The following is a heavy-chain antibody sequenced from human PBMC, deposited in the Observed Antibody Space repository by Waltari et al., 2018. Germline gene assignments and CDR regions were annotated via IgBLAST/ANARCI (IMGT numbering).Heavy chain of an antibody. CDR1: GGSFSGYS. CDR3: ARGYSSSWYTANYYYYGMDV. D-gene: IGHD6-13*01. V-gene: IGHV4-34*01. CDR2: INHSGST. Sequence: QVRLQQWGAGLLKPSETLSLTCAVYGGSFSGYSWSWIRQPPGKGLEWIGEINHSGSTNYNPSLKSRVTISVDTSKNQFSLKLSSVTAADTAVYYCARGYSSSWYTANYYYYGMDVWGQGTTVTVSS. J-gene: IGHJ6*02.